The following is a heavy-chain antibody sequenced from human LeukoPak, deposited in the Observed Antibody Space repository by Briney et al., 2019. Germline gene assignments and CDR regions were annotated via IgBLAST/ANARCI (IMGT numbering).Heavy chain of an antibody. CDR2: ISGRGDST. D-gene: IGHD6-19*01. CDR3: ARDWGSGWYFDY. J-gene: IGHJ4*02. Sequence: GGSLRLSCAASGFTFSKFAMSWVRQAPGKGLEWVSGISGRGDSTYYADSVKGRITISRDNSKNTLYLQMNSLRVEDTAVYYCARDWGSGWYFDYWGQGTLVTVSS. CDR1: GFTFSKFA. V-gene: IGHV3-23*01.